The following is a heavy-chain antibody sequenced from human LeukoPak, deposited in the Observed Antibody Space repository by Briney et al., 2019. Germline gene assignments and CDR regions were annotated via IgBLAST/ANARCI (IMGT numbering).Heavy chain of an antibody. CDR3: ARDPRTVRI. CDR2: ISGNGGVI. Sequence: GGSLRLSCAASGFTFSDNYMTWVRQAPGKGLEWLSYISGNGGVIQYADSVKGRFTISRDNAKNLLYLQMDSLRVEDTAIYYCARDPRTVRIWGQGTLVTVSS. CDR1: GFTFSDNY. J-gene: IGHJ4*02. V-gene: IGHV3-11*04. D-gene: IGHD1-1*01.